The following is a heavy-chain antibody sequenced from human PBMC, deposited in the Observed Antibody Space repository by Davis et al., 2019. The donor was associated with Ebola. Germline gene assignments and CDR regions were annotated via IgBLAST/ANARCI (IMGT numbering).Heavy chain of an antibody. CDR3: AKGIVVVPANGMDV. J-gene: IGHJ6*02. D-gene: IGHD2-2*01. CDR2: ISSSSSYI. V-gene: IGHV3-21*01. Sequence: GESLKISCAASGFTFSSYSMNWVRQAPGKGLEWVSSISSSSSYIYYADSVKGRFTISRDNAKNSLYLQMNSLRAEDTAVYYCAKGIVVVPANGMDVWGQGTTVTVSS. CDR1: GFTFSSYS.